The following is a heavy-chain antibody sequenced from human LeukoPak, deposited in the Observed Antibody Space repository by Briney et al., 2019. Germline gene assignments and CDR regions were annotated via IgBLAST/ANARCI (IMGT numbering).Heavy chain of an antibody. CDR1: GFTFSNYW. CDR2: INSDGINT. CDR3: AKDRRRDDVLTGSFSD. J-gene: IGHJ4*02. Sequence: GGSLRLSCAASGFTFSNYWMHWVRQAPGKGLVWVSRINSDGINTSYADSVKGRFTISRDKSKNTLYLQMNSLRAEDTAVYYCAKDRRRDDVLTGSFSDWGQGTLVTVSS. D-gene: IGHD3-9*01. V-gene: IGHV3-74*01.